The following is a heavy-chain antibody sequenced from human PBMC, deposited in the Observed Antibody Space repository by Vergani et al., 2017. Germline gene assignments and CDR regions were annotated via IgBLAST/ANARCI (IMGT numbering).Heavy chain of an antibody. D-gene: IGHD3-22*01. CDR2: ISYDGSNK. J-gene: IGHJ4*02. CDR1: GFTFSSYA. V-gene: IGHV3-30-3*01. Sequence: QVQLVESGGGVVQPGRSLRLSCAASGFTFSSYAMHWVRQAPGKGLEWVAVISYDGSNKYYADSVKGRFTISRDNSKNTLYLQMNSLRAEDTALYYCAKDIGPYYYDSSGYKDNWGQGTLVTVSS. CDR3: AKDIGPYYYDSSGYKDN.